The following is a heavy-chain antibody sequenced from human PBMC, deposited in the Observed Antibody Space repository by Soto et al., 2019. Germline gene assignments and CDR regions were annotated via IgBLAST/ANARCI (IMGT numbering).Heavy chain of an antibody. CDR2: ISGSASST. J-gene: IGHJ6*03. CDR1: GFTFTSYA. V-gene: IGHV3-23*01. Sequence: GGSLRLSCAASGFTFTSYAMSWVSQTPGKGLEWVSAISGSASSTYYADSVKGRFTISRDNSKSTLYLQMNSLRAEDTAVYYCAKDARDTFYYYYYHIDVWGKGTTVTVSS. CDR3: AKDARDTFYYYYYHIDV.